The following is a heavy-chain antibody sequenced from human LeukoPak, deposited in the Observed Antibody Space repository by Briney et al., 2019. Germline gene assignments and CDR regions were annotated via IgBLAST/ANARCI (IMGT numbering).Heavy chain of an antibody. V-gene: IGHV1-69*05. D-gene: IGHD5-12*01. J-gene: IGHJ6*03. Sequence: SVKVSCKASGGTFSSYAISWVRQAPGQGLEWMGGIIPIFGTANYAQKFQGRVTITTDESTSTAYMELSSLRSEDTAVYYCARAGYGISYYYYYYMDVWGKGTTVTVS. CDR2: IIPIFGTA. CDR3: ARAGYGISYYYYYYMDV. CDR1: GGTFSSYA.